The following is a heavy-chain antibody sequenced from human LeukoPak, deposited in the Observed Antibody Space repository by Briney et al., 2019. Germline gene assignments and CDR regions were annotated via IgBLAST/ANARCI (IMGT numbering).Heavy chain of an antibody. CDR1: GGSISSQF. D-gene: IGHD6-19*01. Sequence: SETLSLTRTVSGGSISSQFWSWIRQPPGKGLEWIGNIYNSGTTNYNPSLESRVTISVDTSKNQLSLQVTSVTAADTAVYYCTKATQWLAFDYWGRGTLVTVSS. J-gene: IGHJ4*02. V-gene: IGHV4-59*11. CDR2: IYNSGTT. CDR3: TKATQWLAFDY.